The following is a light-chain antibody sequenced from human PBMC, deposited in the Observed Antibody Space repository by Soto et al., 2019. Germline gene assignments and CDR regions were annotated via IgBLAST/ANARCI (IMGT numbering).Light chain of an antibody. V-gene: IGKV1-5*01. CDR1: QSISSW. CDR3: QQYNSYSNKDT. CDR2: DAS. J-gene: IGKJ2*01. Sequence: DIQMTQSPSTLSVSVGDRVTITCRASQSISSWLSLYQQKPGKAPTLLIYDASSLESGVPSTFSGSGSGTEFPLTISSLQLDDFAIYYCQQYNSYSNKDTFGQGTKLEIK.